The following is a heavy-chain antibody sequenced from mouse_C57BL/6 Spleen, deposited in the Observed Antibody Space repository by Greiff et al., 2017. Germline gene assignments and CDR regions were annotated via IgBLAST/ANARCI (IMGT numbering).Heavy chain of an antibody. J-gene: IGHJ4*01. CDR2: IDPNGGGT. CDR1: GYTFTSYW. V-gene: IGHV1-72*01. Sequence: QVQLQQPGAELVKPGASVKLSCKASGYTFTSYWMHWVKQRPGRGLGGIGRIDPNGGGTKYNEKFKSKATRTVDKPSSTAYMQLSSLTSEDSAVYYCAWGFSMDYWGQGTSVTVSS. CDR3: AWGFSMDY.